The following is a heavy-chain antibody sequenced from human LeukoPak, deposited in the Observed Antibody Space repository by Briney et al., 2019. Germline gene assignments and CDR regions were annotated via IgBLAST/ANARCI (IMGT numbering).Heavy chain of an antibody. V-gene: IGHV4-59*08. D-gene: IGHD3-22*01. CDR3: AGKYYYDSSGYFYVDW. CDR1: GGSIGTYY. CDR2: ISYSGST. J-gene: IGHJ4*02. Sequence: PSETLSLTCTVSGGSIGTYYWSWIRQPPGQGLEWIGYISYSGSTTYNPSLKSRVTISIDTSKNQFSLKLNSVTAADTAVYYCAGKYYYDSSGYFYVDWWGQGTLVTVSS.